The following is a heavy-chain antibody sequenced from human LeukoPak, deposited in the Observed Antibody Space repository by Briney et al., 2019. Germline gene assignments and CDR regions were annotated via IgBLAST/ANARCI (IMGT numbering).Heavy chain of an antibody. CDR2: ISYDGSNK. V-gene: IGHV3-30*18. Sequence: GGSLRLSCAASGFTFSSYGMHWVRQAPGKGLEWVAVISYDGSNKYYAESVKGRFTISRDNSKNTLYLQMNSLRAEDTAVYYCAKDCPYGSEGFYRLGYYFYGMDVWGQGTTVTVSS. J-gene: IGHJ6*02. CDR3: AKDCPYGSEGFYRLGYYFYGMDV. CDR1: GFTFSSYG. D-gene: IGHD3-10*01.